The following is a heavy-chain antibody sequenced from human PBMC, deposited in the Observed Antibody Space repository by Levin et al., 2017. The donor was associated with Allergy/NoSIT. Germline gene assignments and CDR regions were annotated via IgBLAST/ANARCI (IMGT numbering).Heavy chain of an antibody. CDR3: ARGRGDHYYFDY. V-gene: IGHV4-31*03. J-gene: IGHJ4*02. CDR2: IYYSGST. CDR1: GGSISSGGYY. D-gene: IGHD2-21*02. Sequence: SQTLSLTCTVSGGSISSGGYYWSWIRQHPGKGLEWIGYIYYSGSTYYNPSLKSRVTISVDTSKNQFSLKLSSVTAADTAVYYCARGRGDHYYFDYWGQGTLVTVSS.